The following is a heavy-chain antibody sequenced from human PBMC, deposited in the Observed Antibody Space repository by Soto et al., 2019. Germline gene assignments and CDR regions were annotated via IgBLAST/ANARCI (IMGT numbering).Heavy chain of an antibody. D-gene: IGHD2-15*01. CDR1: GGTFSSYT. V-gene: IGHV1-69*02. CDR3: AMRYCSGGSCPTQIDY. J-gene: IGHJ4*02. Sequence: QVQLVQSGAEVKKPGSSVKVSCKASGGTFSSYTISWVRQAPGQGLEWMGRIIPILGIANYAQKFQGRVTITADKSTSTAYMELSSLRSEDTAVYYCAMRYCSGGSCPTQIDYWGQGTLVTVSS. CDR2: IIPILGIA.